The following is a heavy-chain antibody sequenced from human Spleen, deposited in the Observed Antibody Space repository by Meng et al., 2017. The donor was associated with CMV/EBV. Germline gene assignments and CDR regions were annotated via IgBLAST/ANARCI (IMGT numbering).Heavy chain of an antibody. J-gene: IGHJ4*02. D-gene: IGHD3-22*01. Sequence: QVQLGPSGGEVKNPGSSVKASCKASGGTFSSYAISWVRQAPGQGLEWMGGIIPIFGTANYAQKFQGRVTITADESTGTAYMELSSLRSEDTAVYYCASRNHYYDSSGYYPLFDYWGQGTLVTVSS. CDR3: ASRNHYYDSSGYYPLFDY. CDR1: GGTFSSYA. CDR2: IIPIFGTA. V-gene: IGHV1-69*12.